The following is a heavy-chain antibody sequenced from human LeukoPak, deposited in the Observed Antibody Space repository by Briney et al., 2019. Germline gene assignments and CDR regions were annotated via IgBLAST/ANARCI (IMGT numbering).Heavy chain of an antibody. V-gene: IGHV3-74*01. CDR2: IKSDETGT. Sequence: GGSLRLSCTASGFTFGYYWMYWVRQTPGKGLVWVSRIKSDETGTDYADSVKGRFTISRDNAKNTFFLQMNSLRAEDTAVYYCAKNLITGTTDYWGQGTLVTVSS. CDR1: GFTFGYYW. CDR3: AKNLITGTTDY. J-gene: IGHJ4*02. D-gene: IGHD1-7*01.